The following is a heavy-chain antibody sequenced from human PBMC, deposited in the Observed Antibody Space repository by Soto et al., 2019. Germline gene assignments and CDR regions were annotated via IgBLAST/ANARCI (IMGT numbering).Heavy chain of an antibody. V-gene: IGHV1-2*02. CDR3: APVYDAWLRGFGF. Sequence: ASVKVSCKASGYMFTGYYIHWMRQAPGQGLEWVGWVNPKNAATKYAQKFQGRVTMTTDTSVSTAYVELTSLRSDDTAVYDCAPVYDAWLRGFGFWGQGTLVSVSS. CDR1: GYMFTGYY. D-gene: IGHD3-22*01. CDR2: VNPKNAAT. J-gene: IGHJ4*02.